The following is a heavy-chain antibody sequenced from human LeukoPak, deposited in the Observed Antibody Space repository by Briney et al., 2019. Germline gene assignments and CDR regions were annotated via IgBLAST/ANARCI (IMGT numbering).Heavy chain of an antibody. Sequence: AGGSLRLSCVGSGFTYTDYWMHWFRQAPGKGPVWVSRINPDGTIIDYAGSVKGRFSISRDNAKNLLYLQMNGLRADDTAVYYCAKDLSWNTADRWGQGILVTVSS. CDR1: GFTYTDYW. CDR3: AKDLSWNTADR. CDR2: INPDGTII. D-gene: IGHD5-18*01. V-gene: IGHV3-74*01. J-gene: IGHJ5*02.